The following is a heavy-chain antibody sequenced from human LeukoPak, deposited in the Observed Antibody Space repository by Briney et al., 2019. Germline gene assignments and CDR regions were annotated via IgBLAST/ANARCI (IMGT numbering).Heavy chain of an antibody. Sequence: GASVKVSCKASGYTFTAYHMHWVRQAPGQGLEWMGRINPNSGDTNYAQKFQGRVTMTRDTSISTAYMELSRLRSDDTAVYYCARGYCSGGSCQSLNWFDPWGQGTLVTVSS. CDR3: ARGYCSGGSCQSLNWFDP. J-gene: IGHJ5*02. D-gene: IGHD2-15*01. V-gene: IGHV1-2*06. CDR2: INPNSGDT. CDR1: GYTFTAYH.